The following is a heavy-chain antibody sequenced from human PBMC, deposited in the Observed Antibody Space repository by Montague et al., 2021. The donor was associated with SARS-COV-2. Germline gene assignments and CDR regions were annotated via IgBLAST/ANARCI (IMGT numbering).Heavy chain of an antibody. V-gene: IGHV4-59*01. CDR2: IYYSGST. J-gene: IGHJ4*02. CDR1: GGSISSYY. D-gene: IGHD3-3*01. CDR3: ARAPVAHITIFGVVTSFDY. Sequence: SETLSLTCTVSGGSISSYYWSWIRQPPGKGLEWIGYIYYSGSTNYNPSLKSRVTISVDTSQNRFSLKLSSVTAADTAVYYCARAPVAHITIFGVVTSFDYWGQGTRVTVAA.